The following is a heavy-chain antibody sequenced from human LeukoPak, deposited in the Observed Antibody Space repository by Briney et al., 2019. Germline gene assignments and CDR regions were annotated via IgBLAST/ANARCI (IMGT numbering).Heavy chain of an antibody. V-gene: IGHV1-18*01. CDR3: ARGVGQTTGTTGGYYFDF. CDR2: ISAYNGNT. D-gene: IGHD1-1*01. Sequence: ASVTVSCKASGYTFTNYGITWVRQAPGQGLEWMGWISAYNGNTNYAQKFQGRVTMTTDTSTTTAYMELRSLRSDDTAVYYGARGVGQTTGTTGGYYFDFWGQGTLVTVSS. CDR1: GYTFTNYG. J-gene: IGHJ4*02.